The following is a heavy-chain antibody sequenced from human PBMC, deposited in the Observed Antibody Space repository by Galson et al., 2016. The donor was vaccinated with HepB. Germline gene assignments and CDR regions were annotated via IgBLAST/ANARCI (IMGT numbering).Heavy chain of an antibody. CDR1: GASISSYY. CDR2: VSSSGSP. D-gene: IGHD3-22*01. Sequence: LTCTVSGASISSYYWSWIRQPPGKGLEWIAYVSSSGSPNYNPSLKSRVSISLDTSKNQFSLKLSSVTAADTAVYFCARDNFDRGLDYWGQGTLVSVSS. J-gene: IGHJ4*02. V-gene: IGHV4-59*01. CDR3: ARDNFDRGLDY.